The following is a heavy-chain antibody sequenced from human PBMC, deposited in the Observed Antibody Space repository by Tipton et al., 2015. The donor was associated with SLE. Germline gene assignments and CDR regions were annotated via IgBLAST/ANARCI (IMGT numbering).Heavy chain of an antibody. D-gene: IGHD3-3*01. CDR1: GFTFRDYS. CDR3: AKRLIGSGYYPDL. J-gene: IGHJ5*02. V-gene: IGHV3-23*01. CDR2: ITASGRNT. Sequence: SLRLSCVASGFTFRDYSMSWIRQSLGRGLEWVASITASGRNTYYADSVKGRFTISRDSSKETLSLQLSSLRADDTAVYYCAKRLIGSGYYPDLWGQGTLVTVSS.